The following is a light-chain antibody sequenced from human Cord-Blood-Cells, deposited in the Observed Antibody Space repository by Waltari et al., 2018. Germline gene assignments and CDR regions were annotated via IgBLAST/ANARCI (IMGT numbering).Light chain of an antibody. V-gene: IGKV1-5*03. CDR3: QQYNSYPYS. Sequence: DIQMTHSPSTLSAAVGHRVTITCRASQSISSWLAWYQQKPGKAPKLLIYKASSLESGVPSRCSGSGSGTEFTLTISSLQPDDFATYYCQQYNSYPYSFGQGTKLEIK. CDR2: KAS. J-gene: IGKJ2*03. CDR1: QSISSW.